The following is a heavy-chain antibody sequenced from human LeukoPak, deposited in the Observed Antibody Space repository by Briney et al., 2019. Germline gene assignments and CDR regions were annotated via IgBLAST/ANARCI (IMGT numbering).Heavy chain of an antibody. Sequence: PGGSLRLPCAASGFTLNKYWMHWVSQAPGKGLVWVSRINIDGSSISYADSVRGRFTISRDNAKNTLYLQMNNLRAEDTAVYYCTRIPADQTFFDFWGQGTLVTVSS. CDR2: INIDGSSI. CDR3: TRIPADQTFFDF. D-gene: IGHD2-2*01. CDR1: GFTLNKYW. V-gene: IGHV3-74*01. J-gene: IGHJ4*02.